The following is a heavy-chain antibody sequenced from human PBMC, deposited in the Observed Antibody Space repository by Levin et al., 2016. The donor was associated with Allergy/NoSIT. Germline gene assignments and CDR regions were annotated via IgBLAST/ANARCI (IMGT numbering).Heavy chain of an antibody. CDR2: IYSGGGT. CDR1: GFTVSNNY. CDR3: ARMYLGTSYY. J-gene: IGHJ4*02. V-gene: IGHV3-66*02. D-gene: IGHD2-2*01. Sequence: GGSLRLSCAVSGFTVSNNYMTWVRQAPGEGLEWVALIYSGGGTNYADSVKGRFTVSRDGSKNTLYLHMNNLRLEDTGVYYCARMYLGTSYYWGQGTLVTVSS.